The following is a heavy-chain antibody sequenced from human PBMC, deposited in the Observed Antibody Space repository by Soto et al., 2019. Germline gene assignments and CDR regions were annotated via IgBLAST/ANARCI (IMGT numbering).Heavy chain of an antibody. J-gene: IGHJ4*02. CDR2: IDYNGVT. CDR1: GGGIYRRGYY. D-gene: IGHD2-15*01. CDR3: GKVLVGATGHTDSDS. Sequence: PSETLSITCTVSGGGIYRRGYYWGWIRQPPGRGLEWIGNIDYNGVTYSNPSLKSRVTISRDTSKNQFSLKLTSVTAADTALYYCGKVLVGATGHTDSDSWGPGTLATGLL. V-gene: IGHV4-39*01.